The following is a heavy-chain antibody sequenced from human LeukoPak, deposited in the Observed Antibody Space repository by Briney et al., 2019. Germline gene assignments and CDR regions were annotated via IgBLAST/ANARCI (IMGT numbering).Heavy chain of an antibody. V-gene: IGHV3-7*01. CDR2: IKQDGSEK. J-gene: IGHJ4*02. D-gene: IGHD3-22*01. CDR1: GFTFSSYW. Sequence: PGGSLRLSCVASGFTFSSYWMNWVRQAPGKGLEWVANIKQDGSEKFYVDSVKGRFTISRDNAKNSLYLHMNSLRVEDTAVYYCARVASSGYYYFSDYWGQGTLVPVSS. CDR3: ARVASSGYYYFSDY.